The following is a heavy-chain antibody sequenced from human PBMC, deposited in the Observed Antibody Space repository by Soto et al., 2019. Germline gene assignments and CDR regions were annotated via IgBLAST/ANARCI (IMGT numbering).Heavy chain of an antibody. CDR3: ARLAIGYIYYFDL. J-gene: IGHJ4*01. CDR2: IYPGDSET. D-gene: IGHD2-15*01. V-gene: IGHV5-51*01. Sequence: GESLKISCQGSGYIFNNYWIGWVRQMPGKGLEWMGIIYPGDSETRYSPSFQGQVTISADKSFSTAYLQWSSLKASDTAMYYCARLAIGYIYYFDLWGKRTLVTGSS. CDR1: GYIFNNYW.